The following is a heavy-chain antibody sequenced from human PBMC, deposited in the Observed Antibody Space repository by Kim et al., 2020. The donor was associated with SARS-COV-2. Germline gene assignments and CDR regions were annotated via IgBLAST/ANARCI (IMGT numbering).Heavy chain of an antibody. J-gene: IGHJ4*02. CDR1: GYSFNDYS. D-gene: IGHD3-10*01. Sequence: ASVKVSCKTSGYSFNDYSINWVRQAPGQGLEWMGWINTYTAIPTYAQGFTGRFAFSLDTTVSTAYLQISSLEVADTAVYYCARGRGAGYFRTGVHSGQGT. CDR3: ARGRGAGYFRTGVH. V-gene: IGHV7-4-1*02. CDR2: INTYTAIP.